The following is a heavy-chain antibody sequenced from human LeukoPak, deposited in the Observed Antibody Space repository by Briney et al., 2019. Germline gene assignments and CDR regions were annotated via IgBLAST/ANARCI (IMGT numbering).Heavy chain of an antibody. CDR2: ISYDGSNK. CDR3: AKAVAPYSIGWYLFDY. Sequence: PGGSLSLSCAVSGFTLSSYGMHCVRQAPGKGLEWVAVISYDGSNKYYADSVKGRFTISRDNSKNTLYLEMNSVRDGDRSVLFCAKAVAPYSIGWYLFDYWGQGTLVTVSS. J-gene: IGHJ4*02. CDR1: GFTLSSYG. V-gene: IGHV3-30*18. D-gene: IGHD6-19*01.